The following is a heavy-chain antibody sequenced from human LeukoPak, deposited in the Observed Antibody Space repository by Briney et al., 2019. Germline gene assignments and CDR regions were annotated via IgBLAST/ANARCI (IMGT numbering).Heavy chain of an antibody. CDR3: AGRRSSGWYAY. CDR1: GFSVSSNY. J-gene: IGHJ4*02. D-gene: IGHD6-19*01. CDR2: IYDSGTT. Sequence: GGSLRLSSATSGFSVSSNYMSWVRQAPGKGLEWVSVIYDSGTTYYADSVKGRFLIFRDTSKNTVDLQMNSLRVEVTAVYYCAGRRSSGWYAYWGQGTLVTVSS. V-gene: IGHV3-53*01.